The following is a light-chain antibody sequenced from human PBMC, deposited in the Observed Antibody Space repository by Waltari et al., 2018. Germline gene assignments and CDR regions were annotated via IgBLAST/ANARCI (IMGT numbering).Light chain of an antibody. CDR3: SSYTTSWTYV. V-gene: IGLV2-14*03. Sequence: QSALTQPASVSGSPGQSITISCTGPSIDIASYNSVSLYQQYPGQAPKLIIYDVTSRPSGVSSRFSGSKSGHTAFLTISGLQAEDEADFFCSSYTTSWTYVFGTGTTVNVL. CDR2: DVT. CDR1: SIDIASYNS. J-gene: IGLJ1*01.